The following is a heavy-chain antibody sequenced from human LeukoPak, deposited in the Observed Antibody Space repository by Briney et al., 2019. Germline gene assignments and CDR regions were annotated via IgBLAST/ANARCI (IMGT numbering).Heavy chain of an antibody. Sequence: GGSLRLSCAASGFTFTHYAMHWVRQTPGKGLEWVAVIFYDGTIQYYSDSVRGRLIVSRDNPKNAIYLQMNSLRAEDTAVYYCARDPRGPAGYDSPARDTFDYWGQGTLATVSS. CDR2: IFYDGTIQ. V-gene: IGHV3-30*03. CDR3: ARDPRGPAGYDSPARDTFDY. CDR1: GFTFTHYA. D-gene: IGHD3-22*01. J-gene: IGHJ4*02.